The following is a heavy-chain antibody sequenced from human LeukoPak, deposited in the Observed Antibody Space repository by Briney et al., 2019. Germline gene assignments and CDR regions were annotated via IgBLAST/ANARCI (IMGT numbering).Heavy chain of an antibody. CDR2: IIPIFGTA. V-gene: IGHV1-69*13. J-gene: IGHJ6*03. CDR3: ARDSSWYIRTNGHYYYYMDV. CDR1: GGTFSSYA. Sequence: ASVKVSCKASGGTFSSYAISWVRQAPGQGLEWMGGIIPIFGTANYAQKFQGRVTITADESTSTAYMELSSLRSEATAVYYCARDSSWYIRTNGHYYYYMDVWGKGTTVTVSS. D-gene: IGHD6-13*01.